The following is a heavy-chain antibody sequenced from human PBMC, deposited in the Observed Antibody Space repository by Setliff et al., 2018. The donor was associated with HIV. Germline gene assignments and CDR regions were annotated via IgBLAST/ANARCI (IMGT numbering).Heavy chain of an antibody. CDR2: VIPVRDMA. CDR1: GGTLRSYG. V-gene: IGHV1-69*04. CDR3: ARETYFFDVTTFYSYALGV. Sequence: SVKVSCKASGGTLRSYGMTWVRQAPGQGLEWMGTVIPVRDMADYAEKFQGRVTITADRSTSTSYMELRGLRSEDTAVYFCARETYFFDVTTFYSYALGVWGQGTTVTVSS. J-gene: IGHJ6*02. D-gene: IGHD4-17*01.